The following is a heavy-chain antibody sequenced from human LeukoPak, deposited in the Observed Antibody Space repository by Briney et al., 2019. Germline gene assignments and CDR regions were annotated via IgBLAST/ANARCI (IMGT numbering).Heavy chain of an antibody. CDR1: GGSISSSSYY. D-gene: IGHD3-22*01. CDR2: IYYSGIT. V-gene: IGHV4-39*07. J-gene: IGHJ4*02. Sequence: PSETLSLTCTVSGGSISSSSYYWGWIRQPPGKGLEWIGSIYYSGITYYNPSLKSRVTISVDTSKNQFSLKLSSVTAADTAVYYCARVINSSGHYAGDYWGQGTLVIVSS. CDR3: ARVINSSGHYAGDY.